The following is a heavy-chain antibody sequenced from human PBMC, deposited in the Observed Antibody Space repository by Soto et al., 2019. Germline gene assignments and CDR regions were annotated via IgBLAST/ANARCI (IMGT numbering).Heavy chain of an antibody. CDR2: IFYSGST. D-gene: IGHD2-15*01. J-gene: IGHJ5*02. CDR3: ARHLVVAATTYNWCDL. CDR1: SGSISSSSYY. Sequence: QLQLQESGPGLVKPSETLSLTCTVSSGSISSSSYYWGWIRQLPGKGLEWIGSIFYSGSTYYNPSTGSRVTIYIDSTKNQFALKLSSVTATDTAVYYCARHLVVAATTYNWCDLWGQGTLVTVSS. V-gene: IGHV4-39*01.